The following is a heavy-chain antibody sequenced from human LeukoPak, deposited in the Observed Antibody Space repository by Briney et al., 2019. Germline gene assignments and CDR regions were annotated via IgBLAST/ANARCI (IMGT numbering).Heavy chain of an antibody. J-gene: IGHJ4*02. CDR1: GGTFSSYA. CDR3: ARGGTKDLLFDY. V-gene: IGHV1-69*13. D-gene: IGHD1-26*01. Sequence: SAKVSCKASGGTFSSYAISWVRQAPGQGLEWMGGIIPIFGTANYAQKFQGRVTITADESTSTAYMELSSLRSEDTAVYYCARGGTKDLLFDYWGQGTLVTVSS. CDR2: IIPIFGTA.